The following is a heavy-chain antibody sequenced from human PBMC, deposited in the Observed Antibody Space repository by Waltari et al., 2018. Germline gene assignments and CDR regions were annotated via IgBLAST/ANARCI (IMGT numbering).Heavy chain of an antibody. J-gene: IGHJ4*02. D-gene: IGHD6-13*01. CDR1: GFTFSSYW. V-gene: IGHV3-7*01. Sequence: EVQLVESGGGLVQPGGSLRRSCAASGFTFSSYWMSWVRQAPGKGLEWVANIKQDGSEKYYVDSVKGRFTISRDNAKNSLYLQINSLRVEDTAVYYCARYSSSWYQKGFDCWGQGTLVTVSS. CDR2: IKQDGSEK. CDR3: ARYSSSWYQKGFDC.